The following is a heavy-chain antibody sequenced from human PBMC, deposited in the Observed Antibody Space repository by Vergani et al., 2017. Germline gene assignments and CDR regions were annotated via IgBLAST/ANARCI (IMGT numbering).Heavy chain of an antibody. CDR1: GFSLSTSGMC. D-gene: IGHD3-10*01. J-gene: IGHJ6*02. V-gene: IGHV2-70*01. CDR2: IDWDDDK. CDR3: ALIVYCTMVRGVKNYYYCMDV. Sequence: QVTLRESGPALVKPTQTLTLTCTFSGFSLSTSGMCVSWIRQPPGKALEWLALIDWDDDKYYSTSLKTRLTISKDTSKNQVVLTMTNMDPVDTATYYCALIVYCTMVRGVKNYYYCMDVWGQGTTVTVSS.